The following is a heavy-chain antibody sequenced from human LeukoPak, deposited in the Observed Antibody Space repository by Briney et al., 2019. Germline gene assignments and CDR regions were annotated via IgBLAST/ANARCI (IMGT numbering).Heavy chain of an antibody. CDR2: IIPILGIA. Sequence: ASVKVSCKASGGTFSSYAISWVRQAPGQGLEWMGRIIPILGIANYAQKFQGRVTITADKSTSTAYMELSSLRSEDTAVYYCATDPRWLGASFWGQGTLVTVSS. CDR3: ATDPRWLGASF. J-gene: IGHJ4*01. D-gene: IGHD1-26*01. CDR1: GGTFSSYA. V-gene: IGHV1-69*04.